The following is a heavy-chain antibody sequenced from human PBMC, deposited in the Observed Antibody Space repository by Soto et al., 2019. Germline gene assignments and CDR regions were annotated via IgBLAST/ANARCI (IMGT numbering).Heavy chain of an antibody. CDR1: GGSISSYY. D-gene: IGHD3-22*01. Sequence: SETLSLTCTVSGGSISSYYWSWIRQPPGKGLEWIGYIYYSGSTNYNPSLKSRVTISVDTSKNQFSLKLSSVTAADTAVYYCARSFPYYHDSSGYDYYYYGMDVWGQGTTVTVSS. CDR3: ARSFPYYHDSSGYDYYYYGMDV. CDR2: IYYSGST. J-gene: IGHJ6*02. V-gene: IGHV4-59*08.